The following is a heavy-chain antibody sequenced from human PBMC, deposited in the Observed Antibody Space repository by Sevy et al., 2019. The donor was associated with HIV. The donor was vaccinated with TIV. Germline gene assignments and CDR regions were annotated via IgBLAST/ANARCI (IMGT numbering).Heavy chain of an antibody. J-gene: IGHJ4*02. Sequence: GGSLRLSCAASGFTFTNAWMSWVRQAPGKGLEWVGRLRSKSDGTTTEYAAPVEGRFTISRDDSNNTVYLQMSGLEIEDTAVYYCITRPNYDSSGYYYPKFDHWGQGTLVTVSS. D-gene: IGHD3-22*01. CDR2: LRSKSDGTTT. CDR3: ITRPNYDSSGYYYPKFDH. V-gene: IGHV3-15*01. CDR1: GFTFTNAW.